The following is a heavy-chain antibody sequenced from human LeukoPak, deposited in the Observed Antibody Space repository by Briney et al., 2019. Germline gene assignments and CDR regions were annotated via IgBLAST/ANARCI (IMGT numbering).Heavy chain of an antibody. J-gene: IGHJ6*03. CDR2: IYYSGST. Sequence: SETLSLTCTVSGGSISSYYWSWIRQPPGKGLEWIGYIYYSGSTNYNPSLKSRVTISVDTSKNQFSLKLSSVTAADTAVYYCARALGYYYYMDVWGKGTTVTVSS. CDR3: ARALGYYYYMDV. V-gene: IGHV4-59*08. CDR1: GGSISSYY.